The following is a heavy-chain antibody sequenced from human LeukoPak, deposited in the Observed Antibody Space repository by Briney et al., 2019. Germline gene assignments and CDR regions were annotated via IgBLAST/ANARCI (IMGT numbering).Heavy chain of an antibody. CDR2: INSDGSST. J-gene: IGHJ3*02. V-gene: IGHV3-74*01. CDR1: GFTFSSYW. D-gene: IGHD1-26*01. CDR3: AKLLSWELLPFGAFDI. Sequence: PGGSLRLSCAASGFTFSSYWMHWVRQAPGKGLVWVSRINSDGSSTSYADSVKGRFTISRDNPKNTLYLQMNSLRAEDTAVYYCAKLLSWELLPFGAFDIWGQGTMVTVSS.